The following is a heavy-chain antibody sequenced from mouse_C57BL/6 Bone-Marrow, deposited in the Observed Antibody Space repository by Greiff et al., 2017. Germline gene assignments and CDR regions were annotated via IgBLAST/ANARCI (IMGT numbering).Heavy chain of an antibody. Sequence: EVQLQQSGPELVKPGASVKISCKASGYTFTDYYMNWVKQSHGKSLEWIGDINPNNGGTSYNQKFKGKATLSVDKSSSTAYMELRSLTSEDSAVYYCARRVWLRRSWFAYWGQGTLVTVSA. V-gene: IGHV1-26*01. D-gene: IGHD2-2*01. CDR2: INPNNGGT. J-gene: IGHJ3*01. CDR3: ARRVWLRRSWFAY. CDR1: GYTFTDYY.